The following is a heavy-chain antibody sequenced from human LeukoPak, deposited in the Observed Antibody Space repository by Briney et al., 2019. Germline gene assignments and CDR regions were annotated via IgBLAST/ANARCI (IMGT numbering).Heavy chain of an antibody. J-gene: IGHJ4*02. Sequence: GGSLRLSCAASGFTFSSYSMNWVRQAPGKGLEWVSSISTSSSYIYYADSVKGRFTISRDNAKNSLYLQMNSLRAEDTAVYYCARVSGTFGELYWGQGTLVTASS. CDR3: ARVSGTFGELY. CDR1: GFTFSSYS. CDR2: ISTSSSYI. V-gene: IGHV3-21*01. D-gene: IGHD3-10*01.